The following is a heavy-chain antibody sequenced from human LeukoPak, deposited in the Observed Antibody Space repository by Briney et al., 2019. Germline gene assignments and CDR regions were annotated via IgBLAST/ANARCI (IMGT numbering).Heavy chain of an antibody. CDR2: INGDGSRT. J-gene: IGHJ4*02. CDR3: ARETSQDYFDS. CDR1: GFSFSSYW. Sequence: GGSLRLSCAASGFSFSSYWLHWVRQAPGKGLVWVSRINGDGSRTYYADSVKGRFTISRDNAKNTLYVQMNSLRAEDTAVYYCARETSQDYFDSWGQGTLVTVSS. V-gene: IGHV3-74*01.